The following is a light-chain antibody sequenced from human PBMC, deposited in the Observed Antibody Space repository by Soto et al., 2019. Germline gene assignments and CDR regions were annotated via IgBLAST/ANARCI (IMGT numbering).Light chain of an antibody. CDR1: SSDVGGYKY. V-gene: IGLV2-14*01. Sequence: QSALTQPASVSKSPGQSVTISCTGSSSDVGGYKYVSWYQQHPGKAPKLLIYDVTNRPSGVSNRFSGSKSGYTASLTISGLQSEDEADYYCSSYTSFKTLVFGTGTKVTVL. CDR3: SSYTSFKTLV. J-gene: IGLJ1*01. CDR2: DVT.